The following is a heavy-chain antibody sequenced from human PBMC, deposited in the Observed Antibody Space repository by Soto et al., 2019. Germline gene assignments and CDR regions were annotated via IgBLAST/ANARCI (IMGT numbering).Heavy chain of an antibody. Sequence: PSATLSLTCTVSGSSISSGDYYWSWIRQPPGKGLEWIGYIYYSGSTYYNPSLKSRVTVSVDTSKNQFSLKLSSVTAADTAVYYCARDQIVVGVAARPSGMDVWGQGTTVS. CDR2: IYYSGST. J-gene: IGHJ6*02. V-gene: IGHV4-30-4*02. D-gene: IGHD3-22*01. CDR3: ARDQIVVGVAARPSGMDV. CDR1: GSSISSGDYY.